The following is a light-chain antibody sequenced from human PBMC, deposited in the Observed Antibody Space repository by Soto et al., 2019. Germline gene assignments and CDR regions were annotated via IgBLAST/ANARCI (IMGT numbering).Light chain of an antibody. CDR3: SSYTISSTPVV. CDR2: EVS. CDR1: SSDVGSYNR. V-gene: IGLV2-18*02. J-gene: IGLJ2*01. Sequence: QSALTQPPSVSGSPGQSVTISCTGTSSDVGSYNRVSWYQQPPGTAPKLMIYEVSNRPSGVPDRFSGSKSGNTASLTISGLQAEDEADYYCSSYTISSTPVVFGGGTKLTVL.